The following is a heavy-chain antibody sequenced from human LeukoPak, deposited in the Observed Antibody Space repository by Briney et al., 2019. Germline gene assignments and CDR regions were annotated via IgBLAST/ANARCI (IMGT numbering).Heavy chain of an antibody. Sequence: RGSLRLSCEASGFTFSRYWMSWLRQAPGKRLEWVANINEDGSEKYYVDSLKGRFTIPRDNAKNSLYLQMNSLTDDDTAVYYCLAATILVVKGPDAFDVWGQGTMVTVSS. CDR3: LAATILVVKGPDAFDV. J-gene: IGHJ3*01. CDR2: INEDGSEK. D-gene: IGHD3-22*01. V-gene: IGHV3-7*01. CDR1: GFTFSRYW.